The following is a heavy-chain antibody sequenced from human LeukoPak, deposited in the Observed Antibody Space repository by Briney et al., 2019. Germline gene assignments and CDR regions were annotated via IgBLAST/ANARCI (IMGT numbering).Heavy chain of an antibody. V-gene: IGHV3-30*03. Sequence: GGSLRLSCAASGFTFSSYGMHWVRQAPGKGLEWVAVISYDGSNKYYADSVKGRFTISRDNSKNTLYLQMNSLRAEDTAVYYCALQSGYSSGWHIDYWGQGTLVTVSS. D-gene: IGHD6-19*01. CDR1: GFTFSSYG. CDR3: ALQSGYSSGWHIDY. CDR2: ISYDGSNK. J-gene: IGHJ4*02.